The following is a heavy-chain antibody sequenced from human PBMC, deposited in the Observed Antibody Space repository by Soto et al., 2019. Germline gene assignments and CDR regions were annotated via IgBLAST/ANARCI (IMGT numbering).Heavy chain of an antibody. Sequence: SVKVSCKSSGYTFTDYAIYWVRQAPAERLEWMGWINAGNGNTKSSQKCQGRCTITRDTSASTAYMELSSLRSEDTAVYYCARSAVSPFGGLIGPFDYWGQGNLDIVSS. CDR3: ARSAVSPFGGLIGPFDY. CDR1: GYTFTDYA. CDR2: INAGNGNT. J-gene: IGHJ4*02. D-gene: IGHD3-16*02. V-gene: IGHV1-3*01.